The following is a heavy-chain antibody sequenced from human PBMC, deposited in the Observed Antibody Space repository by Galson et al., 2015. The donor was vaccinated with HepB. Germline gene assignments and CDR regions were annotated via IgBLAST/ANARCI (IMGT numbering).Heavy chain of an antibody. V-gene: IGHV3-23*01. CDR3: AKAGRPQRGDYFDY. CDR2: ISGRGGST. D-gene: IGHD5-24*01. CDR1: GFTFSSYA. Sequence: LRLSCAASGFTFSSYAMSWVRQAPGKGLEWVSAISGRGGSTYYADSVKGRFTISRDNSKNTLYLQMNSLRAEDTAVYYCAKAGRPQRGDYFDYWGQGTLVTVSS. J-gene: IGHJ4*02.